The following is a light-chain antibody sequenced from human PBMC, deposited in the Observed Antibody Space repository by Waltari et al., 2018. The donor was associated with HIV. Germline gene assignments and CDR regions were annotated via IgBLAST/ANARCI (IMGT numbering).Light chain of an antibody. CDR2: DVV. CDR3: CSHTRSSTWL. Sequence: QSALTQPASVSGSPGQSITISCSGPSGDIGAFNFVSWYQQYPGNTPKLIIYDVVKRPSGISTRFSGSKSGNTASLTISGLQVDDEGDYYCCSHTRSSTWLFGGGTKVTVL. V-gene: IGLV2-14*03. CDR1: SGDIGAFNF. J-gene: IGLJ3*02.